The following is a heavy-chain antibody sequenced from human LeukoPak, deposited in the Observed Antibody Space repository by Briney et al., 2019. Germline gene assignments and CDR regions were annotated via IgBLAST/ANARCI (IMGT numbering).Heavy chain of an antibody. CDR3: AKAQGSCGGDTCQYAVDV. D-gene: IGHD2-15*01. J-gene: IGHJ6*02. CDR1: GFIFNNYA. CDR2: ISASGSRT. Sequence: GGSLRLSCAASGFIFNNYAIAWVRQGPGKGLEWVSGISASGSRTYYADSVKGRFTISRDNYKNTLFLQMNSLRAEDTAVYYCAKAQGSCGGDTCQYAVDVWGQGTTVTVSS. V-gene: IGHV3-23*01.